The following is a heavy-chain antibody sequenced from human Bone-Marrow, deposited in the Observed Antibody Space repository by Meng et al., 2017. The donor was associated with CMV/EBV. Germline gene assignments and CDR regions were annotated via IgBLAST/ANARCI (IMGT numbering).Heavy chain of an antibody. D-gene: IGHD1-26*01. CDR1: GFTFSSYA. CDR2: ISYDGSNK. CDR3: ARGGAPTDYYYYYGMDV. J-gene: IGHJ6*02. Sequence: GGSLRLSCAASGFTFSSYAMHWVRQAPGKGLEWVAVISYDGSNKYYADSVKGRFTISRDNSKNTLYLQMNSLRAEDTAVYYCARGGAPTDYYYYYGMDVWGPGPTVTGAS. V-gene: IGHV3-30*04.